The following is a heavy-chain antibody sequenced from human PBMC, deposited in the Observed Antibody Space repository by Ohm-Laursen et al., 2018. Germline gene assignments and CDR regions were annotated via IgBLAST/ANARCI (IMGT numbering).Heavy chain of an antibody. CDR2: VSGSGTST. CDR1: GFTFSDYY. V-gene: IGHV3-23*01. D-gene: IGHD3-9*01. CDR3: ARGLVMGFSDWFDP. J-gene: IGHJ5*02. Sequence: LSLTCAASGFTFSDYYMSWVRQAPGKGLEWVSSVSGSGTSTYYAASVKGRFTISRDNSQSSLYLQVSSLRAEDTAVYYCARGLVMGFSDWFDPWGQGNLVTVSS.